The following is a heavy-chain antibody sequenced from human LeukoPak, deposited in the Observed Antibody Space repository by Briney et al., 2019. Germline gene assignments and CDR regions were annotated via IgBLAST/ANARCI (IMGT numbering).Heavy chain of an antibody. D-gene: IGHD5-12*01. J-gene: IGHJ6*02. CDR1: TFIFSGYS. CDR3: ARDRAPKARIGGMDV. CDR2: ISETSSHT. Sequence: GGSLRLSCAASTFIFSGYSMNWVRQAPGEGLEWVSYISETSSHTYYVDSVEGRFTISRDNAKNSLYLQMNYLRAEDTAIYYCARDRAPKARIGGMDVWGQGTTVIVSS. V-gene: IGHV3-21*06.